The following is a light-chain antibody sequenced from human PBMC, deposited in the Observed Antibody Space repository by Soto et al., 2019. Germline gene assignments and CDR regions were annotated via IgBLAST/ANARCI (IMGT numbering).Light chain of an antibody. V-gene: IGKV3-20*01. Sequence: EIVLTQSPGTLSLSPGDRATLSCRASQIVASTSFAWYQQSPGQAPRLLIYAASTRASDVPDRFSGSGSGTDFTLSSSRLEPDDFAVYYCHHSAGSHPYTLGQGPRLEIK. J-gene: IGKJ2*01. CDR2: AAS. CDR3: HHSAGSHPYT. CDR1: QIVASTS.